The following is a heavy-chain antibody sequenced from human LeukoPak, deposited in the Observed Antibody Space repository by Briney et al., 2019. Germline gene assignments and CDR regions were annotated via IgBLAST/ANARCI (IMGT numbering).Heavy chain of an antibody. CDR3: AKVASGMATIKTRYYFDY. Sequence: GGSLRLSCAASGFTFSSYAMHWVRQAPGKGLEWVAVISYDGSNKYYADSVKGRFTISRDNSKNTLYLQMNSLRAEDTAVYYCAKVASGMATIKTRYYFDYWGQGTLVTVSS. V-gene: IGHV3-30*04. CDR1: GFTFSSYA. CDR2: ISYDGSNK. D-gene: IGHD5-12*01. J-gene: IGHJ4*02.